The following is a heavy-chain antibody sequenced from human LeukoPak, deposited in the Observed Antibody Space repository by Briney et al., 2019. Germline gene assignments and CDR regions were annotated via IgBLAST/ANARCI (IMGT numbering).Heavy chain of an antibody. V-gene: IGHV4-38-2*02. CDR2: IYHSGIT. Sequence: SETLSLTCTVSGYSIRSGFYWGWIRQPPGKGLEWIGNIYHSGITYYTPSLKSRVAISVDTSKNQFYLKLSSVTAADTAVYYCARAVGSFDWLPLFDYWGQGTLVTVSS. J-gene: IGHJ4*02. CDR3: ARAVGSFDWLPLFDY. D-gene: IGHD3-9*01. CDR1: GYSIRSGFY.